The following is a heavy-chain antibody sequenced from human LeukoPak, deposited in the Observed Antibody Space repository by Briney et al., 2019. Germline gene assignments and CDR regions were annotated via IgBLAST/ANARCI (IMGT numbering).Heavy chain of an antibody. CDR1: GGTFSSYA. V-gene: IGHV1-69*05. D-gene: IGHD1-26*01. Sequence: SVKVSCNASGGTFSSYAISWVRQAPGQGLEWMGGIIPIFGTANYAQKFQGRVTITTDESTSTAYMELSSLRSEDTAVYYCARGIRGWELLLFGYWGQGTLVTVSS. CDR3: ARGIRGWELLLFGY. J-gene: IGHJ4*02. CDR2: IIPIFGTA.